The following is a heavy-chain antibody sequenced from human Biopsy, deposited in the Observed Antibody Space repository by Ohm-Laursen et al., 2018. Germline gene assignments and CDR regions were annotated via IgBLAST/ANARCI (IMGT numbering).Heavy chain of an antibody. Sequence: ASAKVSCKASGYSFSTYDVNWVRQARGQGLEWMGWMIPSRGKTGYAQRFQGRVTLTMNTSISTAYMGLSGLRSEDTPVYFCARGYSRRVSIFEASIYWFDTWGQGTLVTVSS. CDR1: GYSFSTYD. D-gene: IGHD6-6*01. CDR2: MIPSRGKT. CDR3: ARGYSRRVSIFEASIYWFDT. J-gene: IGHJ5*02. V-gene: IGHV1-8*01.